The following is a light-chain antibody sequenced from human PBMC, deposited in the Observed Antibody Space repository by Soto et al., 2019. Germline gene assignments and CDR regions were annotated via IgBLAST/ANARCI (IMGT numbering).Light chain of an antibody. Sequence: SVLTQPASVSGSPGQSITISRTGTSSDVGSYNLVSWYQHHPGKAPNLMIYEVSKRPSGVSNRFSGSKSGNTASLTISGLQAEDEADYYCCSYAGSSTLRVFGTGTKVTGL. J-gene: IGLJ1*01. CDR3: CSYAGSSTLRV. V-gene: IGLV2-23*02. CDR1: SSDVGSYNL. CDR2: EVS.